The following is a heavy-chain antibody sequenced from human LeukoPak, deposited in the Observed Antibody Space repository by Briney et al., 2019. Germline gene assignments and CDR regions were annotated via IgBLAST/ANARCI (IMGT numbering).Heavy chain of an antibody. CDR1: GYSISNGYY. CDR3: ARRHSSGWFYY. V-gene: IGHV4-38-2*01. D-gene: IGHD6-19*01. Sequence: SETLSLTCADSGYSISNGYYWVWIRQPPGRGLEWIGSLYHSDSAYYNTSLKSRVTISVDTSKNQFSLKVNSVTAADTAVYYCARRHSSGWFYYWGQGTLVTVSS. J-gene: IGHJ4*02. CDR2: LYHSDSA.